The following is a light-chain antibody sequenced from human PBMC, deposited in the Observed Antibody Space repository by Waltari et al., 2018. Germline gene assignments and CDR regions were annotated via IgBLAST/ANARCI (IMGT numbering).Light chain of an antibody. CDR3: QQYYGRRS. CDR1: QSVLYNSNDKNY. J-gene: IGKJ1*01. Sequence: DIVMTQSAAFLAGSLGESATINCKSSQSVLYNSNDKNYLAWYQQKPGQTPKLLIDWASTRQSGVTDRFSGSGSGTDFTLTINCLQAEYVAVYYCQQYYGRRSFVRGTRVEI. V-gene: IGKV4-1*01. CDR2: WAS.